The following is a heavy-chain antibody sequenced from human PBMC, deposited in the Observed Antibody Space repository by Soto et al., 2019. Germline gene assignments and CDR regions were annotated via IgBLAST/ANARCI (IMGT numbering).Heavy chain of an antibody. CDR3: ATDEGDSFNLNYNYMDV. J-gene: IGHJ6*03. V-gene: IGHV1-24*01. D-gene: IGHD3-16*01. Sequence: QVQLVQYGAEVKKPGASVKVSCKVSGRTLSEISIHWVRQAPGRGPEWMGGFDPEYGKTTYAQKFQGRFTMTEDTSTDTAYMELRSLRSDDTAVYYCATDEGDSFNLNYNYMDVWGKGTTVTVSS. CDR1: GRTLSEIS. CDR2: FDPEYGKT.